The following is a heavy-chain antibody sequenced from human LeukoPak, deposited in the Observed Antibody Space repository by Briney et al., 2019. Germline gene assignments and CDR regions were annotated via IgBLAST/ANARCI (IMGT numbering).Heavy chain of an antibody. CDR3: ARVVGIAAAGYYYYYYMDV. CDR1: GGTFSSYA. Sequence: ASVKVSCKASGGTFSSYAISWVRQAPGQGLEWMGRIIPIFGTANYAQKFQGRVTITSDESTCTAYMELSSLRSEDTAVYYCARVVGIAAAGYYYYYYMDVWGKGTTVTVSS. D-gene: IGHD6-13*01. J-gene: IGHJ6*03. CDR2: IIPIFGTA. V-gene: IGHV1-69*13.